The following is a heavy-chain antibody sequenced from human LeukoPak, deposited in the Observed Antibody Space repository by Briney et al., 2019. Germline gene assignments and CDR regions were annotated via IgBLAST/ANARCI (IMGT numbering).Heavy chain of an antibody. J-gene: IGHJ6*02. Sequence: GESLRLSCAASESTFSEFWMHWVRQAPGKGLVWVSGINRDGSTTTYADSVKGRFTVSRDNAKNTLYLQMNSLRAEDTAVYYCARGNYYGMDVWGQGTTVTVSS. CDR2: INRDGSTT. V-gene: IGHV3-74*03. D-gene: IGHD2/OR15-2a*01. CDR3: ARGNYYGMDV. CDR1: ESTFSEFW.